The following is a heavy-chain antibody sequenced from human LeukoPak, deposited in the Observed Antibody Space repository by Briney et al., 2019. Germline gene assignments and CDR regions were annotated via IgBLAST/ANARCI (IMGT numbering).Heavy chain of an antibody. Sequence: SETLSLTXAVSGYSISSGYYWDWIRQPPGKGLEWIGNIYHSGSTYYNPSLKSRVTISVDTSKSQFSLKLSSVTAADTAVYYCARQYWDDSKLDYWGQGTLVTVSS. D-gene: IGHD3-22*01. J-gene: IGHJ4*02. V-gene: IGHV4-38-2*01. CDR1: GYSISSGYY. CDR3: ARQYWDDSKLDY. CDR2: IYHSGST.